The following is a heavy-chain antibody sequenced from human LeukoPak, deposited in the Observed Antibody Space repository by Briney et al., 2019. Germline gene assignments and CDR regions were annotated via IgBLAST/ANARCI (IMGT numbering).Heavy chain of an antibody. CDR1: GYTFTSYY. V-gene: IGHV1-46*01. CDR3: ARVARGIFGRGLNWFDP. J-gene: IGHJ5*02. Sequence: GASVKVSCKASGYTFTSYYMHWVRQAPGQGLEWMGIINPSGGSTSYAQKFQGRVTMTRDTSTSTVYMELSSLRSEDTAVYYCARVARGIFGRGLNWFDPWGQGTLVTVSS. CDR2: INPSGGST. D-gene: IGHD3/OR15-3a*01.